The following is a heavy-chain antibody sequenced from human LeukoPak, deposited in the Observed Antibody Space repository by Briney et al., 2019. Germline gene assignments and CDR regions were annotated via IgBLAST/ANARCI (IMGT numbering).Heavy chain of an antibody. CDR2: ISAYNGNT. Sequence: ASVKVSCKTSGYTFTSYGISWVRQAPGQGLEWMGWISAYNGNTNYAQKFQGRVTMTTDTSTSTAYMELSRLRSDDTAVYYCARDIRERLWFGELFLDYWGQGTLVTVSS. J-gene: IGHJ4*02. V-gene: IGHV1-18*01. D-gene: IGHD3-10*01. CDR3: ARDIRERLWFGELFLDY. CDR1: GYTFTSYG.